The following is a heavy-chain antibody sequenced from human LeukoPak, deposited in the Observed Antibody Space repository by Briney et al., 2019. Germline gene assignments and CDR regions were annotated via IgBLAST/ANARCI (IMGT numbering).Heavy chain of an antibody. J-gene: IGHJ4*02. CDR2: MNPNSGNS. V-gene: IGHV1-8*01. CDR3: AREGLDY. Sequence: ASVKVSCKASGYTFTNYDINWVRQATGQGLEWMGYMNPNSGNSAYAQKFQGRVTITTDASINTAYMELSVLRSEDTALYYCAREGLDYWGQGTLVTVSS. CDR1: GYTFTNYD.